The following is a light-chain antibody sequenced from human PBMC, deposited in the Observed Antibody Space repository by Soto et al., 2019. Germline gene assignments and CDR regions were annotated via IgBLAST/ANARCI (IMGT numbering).Light chain of an antibody. CDR3: QQYDNWPPT. V-gene: IGKV3D-15*01. CDR1: QSVRSN. J-gene: IGKJ5*01. Sequence: EIVMAQAPATLSMSPGERVTLSCRASQSVRSNLAWYHQKPGQAPRLLIYGASTRATGIPARFSGSGSGTEFTLTINSLQSEDFVVYYCQQYDNWPPTFGQGTRLDIQ. CDR2: GAS.